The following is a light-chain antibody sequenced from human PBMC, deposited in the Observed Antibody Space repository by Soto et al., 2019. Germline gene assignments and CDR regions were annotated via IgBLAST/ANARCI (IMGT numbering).Light chain of an antibody. CDR1: NSDVGSYNL. J-gene: IGLJ1*01. CDR2: EGS. Sequence: LTQPASVSGSPGQSITISCTGTNSDVGSYNLVSWYQQHPGKAPKLMIYEGSKRPSGVSNRFSGSKSGNTASLTISGLQAEDEADYYCCSYAGSSSYVFGTGTKVTVL. V-gene: IGLV2-23*01. CDR3: CSYAGSSSYV.